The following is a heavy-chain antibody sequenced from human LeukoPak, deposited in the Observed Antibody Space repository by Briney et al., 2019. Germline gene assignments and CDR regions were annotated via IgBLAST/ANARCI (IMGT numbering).Heavy chain of an antibody. Sequence: SETLSLTCTVSGGSISSYYWSWLRQPPGKGLEWMGYIYHSGSTNYNPSLKSRVTISVDTSKNQFSLKLSSVTAADTAVYYCARGGSDAYYYGMDVWGQGTTVTVSS. D-gene: IGHD2-8*01. J-gene: IGHJ6*02. V-gene: IGHV4-59*01. CDR3: ARGGSDAYYYGMDV. CDR1: GGSISSYY. CDR2: IYHSGST.